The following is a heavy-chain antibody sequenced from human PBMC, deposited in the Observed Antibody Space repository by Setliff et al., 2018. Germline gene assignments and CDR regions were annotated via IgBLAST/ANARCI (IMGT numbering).Heavy chain of an antibody. CDR3: ARAPGRNIRGDY. D-gene: IGHD3-10*01. V-gene: IGHV4-39*01. Sequence: SETLSLTCTVPGDSISSISYYWGWIRQPPGKGLEWIGTIYDSGKTYYNPSLKSRVTISVDTSKNQFSLKLNSVTAADTGVYYCARAPGRNIRGDYWGQGALVTVSS. CDR2: IYDSGKT. CDR1: GDSISSISYY. J-gene: IGHJ4*02.